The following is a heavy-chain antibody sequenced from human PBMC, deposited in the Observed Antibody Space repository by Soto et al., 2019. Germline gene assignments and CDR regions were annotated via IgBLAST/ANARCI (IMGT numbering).Heavy chain of an antibody. CDR3: ANPHQRPYLPQLGDNAFDI. V-gene: IGHV3-23*01. CDR1: GFTFSSYA. CDR2: ISGSGGST. D-gene: IGHD3-10*01. J-gene: IGHJ3*02. Sequence: GGSLRLSCAASGFTFSSYAMSWVRQAPGKGLEWVSAISGSGGSTYYADSVKGRFTISRDNSKNTLYLQMNSLRAEDTAVYYCANPHQRPYLPQLGDNAFDIWGQGTMVTVSS.